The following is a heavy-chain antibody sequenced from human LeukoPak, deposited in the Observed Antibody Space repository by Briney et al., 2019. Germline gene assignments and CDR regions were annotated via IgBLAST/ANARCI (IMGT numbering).Heavy chain of an antibody. V-gene: IGHV3-64*01. D-gene: IGHD3-10*01. Sequence: PGGSLRLSCAASGFTFSMYAMHWVRQAPGKGLEYVSAISSDGGSTYYANSVKGRFTISRDNSRNTLYLQMGSLRAEDMAVYYCVTSGMDVWAKGPRSPSP. CDR1: GFTFSMYA. CDR2: ISSDGGST. CDR3: VTSGMDV. J-gene: IGHJ6*02.